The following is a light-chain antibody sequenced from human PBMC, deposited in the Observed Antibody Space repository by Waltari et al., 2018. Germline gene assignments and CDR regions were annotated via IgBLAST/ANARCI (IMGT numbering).Light chain of an antibody. CDR2: LGS. CDR1: RSLLHSNGYNY. CDR3: MQALQTPLT. J-gene: IGKJ4*01. V-gene: IGKV2-28*01. Sequence: DVVMTQFPLSLPVTPGEPASISCRSSRSLLHSNGYNYLDWYLQKPGQSPQLLIYLGSNRASGVPDRFSGSGSATDFTLKISRVEAEDVGVYYCMQALQTPLTFGGGTKVEIK.